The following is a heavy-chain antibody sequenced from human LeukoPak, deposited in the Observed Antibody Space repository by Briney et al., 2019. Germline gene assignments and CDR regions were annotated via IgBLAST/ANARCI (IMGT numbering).Heavy chain of an antibody. V-gene: IGHV5-51*01. CDR1: GYSFTSYW. D-gene: IGHD3-9*01. CDR3: ARCPYYDILTGYSQSPDY. J-gene: IGHJ4*02. Sequence: GESLKISCMGSGYSFTSYWIGWVRQMPGKGLEWMGIIYPGDSDTRYSPSFQGQVTISADKSISTAYLQWSSLKASDTAMYYCARCPYYDILTGYSQSPDYWGQGTLVTVSS. CDR2: IYPGDSDT.